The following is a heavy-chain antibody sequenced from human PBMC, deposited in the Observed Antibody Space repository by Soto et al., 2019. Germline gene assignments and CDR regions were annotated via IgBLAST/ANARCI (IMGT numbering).Heavy chain of an antibody. CDR3: ARERSFCSGTNCRRGSIYYYYMDV. J-gene: IGHJ6*03. Sequence: EVHLVESGGGSVQPGGALRLSCAASGFTFSGHWMSWVRQAPGKGLEWVAHIKQDGSETFYVGSVKGRFTISRDTAKNSLDLQMNSLRAEDTALYYCARERSFCSGTNCRRGSIYYYYMDVWGNGTTVTVSS. V-gene: IGHV3-7*01. CDR2: IKQDGSET. CDR1: GFTFSGHW. D-gene: IGHD2-2*01.